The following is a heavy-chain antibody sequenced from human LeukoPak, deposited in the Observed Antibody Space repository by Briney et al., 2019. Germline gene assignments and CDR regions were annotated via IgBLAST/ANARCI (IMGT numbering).Heavy chain of an antibody. J-gene: IGHJ4*02. CDR2: IYYSGST. CDR1: PGSITSGDYY. V-gene: IGHV4-30-4*08. Sequence: PSETLSLTCTPPPGSITSGDYYWSWIRQPPGKGLEWIGYIYYSGSTYYNPSLKSRVTISVDTSKNQFSLKLSSVTAADTAVYYCARGDPDYGGNFGIDYWGQGTLVTVSS. CDR3: ARGDPDYGGNFGIDY. D-gene: IGHD4-23*01.